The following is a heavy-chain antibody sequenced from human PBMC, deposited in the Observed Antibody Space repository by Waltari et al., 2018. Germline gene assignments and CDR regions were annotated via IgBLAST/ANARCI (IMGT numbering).Heavy chain of an antibody. D-gene: IGHD3-16*01. CDR2: SSDRGNTI. J-gene: IGHJ6*02. Sequence: EVQLVESGGGLVQPGGSLRLSCAASGFTFSNYEMNWVRQAPGKGLEWVSCSSDRGNTIYYADSVKGRFTIARDDAKNSLYLQTHSLRAEDTAVYYCAGGLRHSGMDVWGQGTMVIVSS. CDR1: GFTFSNYE. V-gene: IGHV3-48*03. CDR3: AGGLRHSGMDV.